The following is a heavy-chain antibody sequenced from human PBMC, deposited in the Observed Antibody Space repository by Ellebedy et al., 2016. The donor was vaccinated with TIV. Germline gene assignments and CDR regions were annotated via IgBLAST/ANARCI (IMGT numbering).Heavy chain of an antibody. CDR1: GYTFSNYG. D-gene: IGHD3-10*01. CDR2: INAGNGNT. CDR3: ARDKVVRGVTHFDY. V-gene: IGHV1-3*01. J-gene: IGHJ4*02. Sequence: ASVKVSCXASGYTFSNYGITWVRQAPGQGLEWMGWINAGNGNTKYSQKFQGRVTLTRDTSATTAYMEVISLRSEDTAVYYCARDKVVRGVTHFDYWGQGTLVTVSS.